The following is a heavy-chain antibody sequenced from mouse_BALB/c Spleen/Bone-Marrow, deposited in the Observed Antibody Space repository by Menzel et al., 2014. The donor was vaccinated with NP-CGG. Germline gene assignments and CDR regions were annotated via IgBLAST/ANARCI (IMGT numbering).Heavy chain of an antibody. CDR1: GFNIKDTY. V-gene: IGHV14-3*02. D-gene: IGHD2-14*01. Sequence: EVQLQQSGAELVNPGASAELSCTASGFNIKDTYMHWVKQGPEQGLEWIGRIDPANGNTKYDPKFQGKATITADTSSNTAYLQLSSLTSEDTAVYYCARYRYDYYAMDYWGQGTSVTVSS. J-gene: IGHJ4*01. CDR2: IDPANGNT. CDR3: ARYRYDYYAMDY.